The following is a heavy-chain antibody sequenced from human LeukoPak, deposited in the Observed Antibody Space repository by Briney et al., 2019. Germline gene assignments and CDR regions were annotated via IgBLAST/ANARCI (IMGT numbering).Heavy chain of an antibody. D-gene: IGHD6-13*01. J-gene: IGHJ6*03. CDR3: ARVQQQLVLYYYYYMDV. CDR1: GGSFSGYY. CDR2: INHSGST. Sequence: SETLSLTCAVYGGSFSGYYWSWVRQPPGKGLEWMGEINHSGSTNYNPSLKSRVTISVDTSKNQFSLKLSSVTAADTAVYYCARVQQQLVLYYYYYMDVWGKGTTVTVSS. V-gene: IGHV4-34*01.